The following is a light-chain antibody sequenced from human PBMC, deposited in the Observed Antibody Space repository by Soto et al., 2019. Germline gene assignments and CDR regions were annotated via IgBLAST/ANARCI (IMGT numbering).Light chain of an antibody. CDR3: QQYGSSPLT. CDR2: GAS. V-gene: IGKV3-20*01. J-gene: IGKJ4*01. CDR1: HSVSSSY. Sequence: EIVLTQSPGTLSLSPGERATLSCRASHSVSSSYLAWYQQKPGQAPRLLIYGASSRATGVPDRFSGSGSGTDFTLTISRPEPEDFAVYYCQQYGSSPLTFGGGTKVEIK.